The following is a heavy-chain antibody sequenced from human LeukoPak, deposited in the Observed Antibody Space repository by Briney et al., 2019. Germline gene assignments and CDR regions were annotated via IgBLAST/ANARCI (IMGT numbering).Heavy chain of an antibody. V-gene: IGHV3-7*01. D-gene: IGHD1-26*01. J-gene: IGHJ4*02. CDR2: IKQDGSEK. CDR3: ARDKSRWELLPDY. Sequence: GGSLRLSCAASGFTFSSYWMSWVRQAPGKGLEWVANIKQDGSEKYYVDSVKGRFTISRDNAKNSLYLQMNSLRAEDTAVYYCARDKSRWELLPDYWGQGTLVTVSS. CDR1: GFTFSSYW.